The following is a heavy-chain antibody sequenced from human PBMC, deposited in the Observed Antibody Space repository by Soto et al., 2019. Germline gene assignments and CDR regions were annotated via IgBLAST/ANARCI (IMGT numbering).Heavy chain of an antibody. CDR1: GFTFSTYA. Sequence: GGSLRLSCVASGFTFSTYAMSWVRQAPGKGLEWVSAIGNSGGDTYYADSVKGRFTISRDNSKNTVYLQMNSLRAEDTAVYYCAKDNTVTTVSYYFDYWGQGTLVTVSS. CDR2: IGNSGGDT. V-gene: IGHV3-23*01. D-gene: IGHD4-17*01. CDR3: AKDNTVTTVSYYFDY. J-gene: IGHJ4*02.